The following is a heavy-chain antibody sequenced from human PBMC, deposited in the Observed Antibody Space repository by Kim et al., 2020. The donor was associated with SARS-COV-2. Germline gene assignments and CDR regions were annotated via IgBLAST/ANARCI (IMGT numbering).Heavy chain of an antibody. Sequence: GGSLRLSCAASGFTVSTTYMSWVRQAPGKGLECVSVIYSGGGTYYAASVQGRVTISRDISKNTLYLQMNSLRGEDTAVYHCHGYCSGGSSSHWGQGTLVTVSS. CDR3: HGYCSGGSSSH. CDR2: IYSGGGT. V-gene: IGHV3-66*01. D-gene: IGHD2-15*01. J-gene: IGHJ4*02. CDR1: GFTVSTTY.